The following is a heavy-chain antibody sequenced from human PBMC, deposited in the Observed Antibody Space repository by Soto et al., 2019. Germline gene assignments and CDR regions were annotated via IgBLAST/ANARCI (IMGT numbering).Heavy chain of an antibody. CDR1: GYTFTSYG. CDR3: ARGYYDYVWGSYRLYDY. V-gene: IGHV1-18*01. D-gene: IGHD3-16*02. Sequence: QVQLVQSGAEVKKPGASVKVSCKASGYTFTSYGISWVRQAPGQGLEWMGWISANNGNTNYAQKLQGRVTMTTDTSTSTAYMELRSLRSDDTAVYYCARGYYDYVWGSYRLYDYWGQGTLVTVSS. CDR2: ISANNGNT. J-gene: IGHJ4*02.